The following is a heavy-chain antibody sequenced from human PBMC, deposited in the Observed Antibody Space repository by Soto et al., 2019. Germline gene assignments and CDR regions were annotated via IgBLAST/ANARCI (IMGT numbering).Heavy chain of an antibody. CDR2: INPNSGGT. CDR1: GYTFTGYY. Sequence: QVQLVQSGAEVKKPGASVKVSCKASGYTFTGYYMHWVRQAPGQGLEWMGWINPNSGGTNYAQKFQGWVTMTRDTSISTAYMELSRLRSDDTAVYYCARERGVGAIVVGGHDYGMDVWGQGTTVTVSS. J-gene: IGHJ6*02. CDR3: ARERGVGAIVVGGHDYGMDV. D-gene: IGHD1-26*01. V-gene: IGHV1-2*04.